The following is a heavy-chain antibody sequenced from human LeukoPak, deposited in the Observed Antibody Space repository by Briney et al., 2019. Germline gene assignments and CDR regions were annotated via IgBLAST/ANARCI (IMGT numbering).Heavy chain of an antibody. CDR3: ARKDYGSGSYYNELPFDI. J-gene: IGHJ3*02. CDR1: GGTFSSYA. Sequence: SVKVSFKASGGTFSSYAISWVRQAPGQGLEWMGAIIPIFGTANYAQKFQGRVTITADESTSTAYMELSSLRSEDTAVYYCARKDYGSGSYYNELPFDIWGQGTMVTVSS. D-gene: IGHD3-10*01. V-gene: IGHV1-69*01. CDR2: IIPIFGTA.